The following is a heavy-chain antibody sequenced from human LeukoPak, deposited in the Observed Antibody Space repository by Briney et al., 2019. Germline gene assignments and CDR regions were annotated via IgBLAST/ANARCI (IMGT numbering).Heavy chain of an antibody. CDR1: GGTFSSYA. Sequence: GASVKVSCKASGGTFSSYAISWVRQAPGQGLEWMGGIIPIFGTANYAQKFQGGVTITADESTSTAYMELSSLRSEDTAVYYCASSSYSSGWYLFDYWGQGTLVTVSS. J-gene: IGHJ4*02. CDR3: ASSSYSSGWYLFDY. V-gene: IGHV1-69*13. CDR2: IIPIFGTA. D-gene: IGHD6-19*01.